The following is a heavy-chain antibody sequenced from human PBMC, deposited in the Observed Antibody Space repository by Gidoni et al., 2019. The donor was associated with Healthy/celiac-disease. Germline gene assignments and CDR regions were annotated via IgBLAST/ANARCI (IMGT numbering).Heavy chain of an antibody. V-gene: IGHV3-23*01. J-gene: IGHJ4*02. CDR2: ISGSGGST. CDR3: AKDGAYSSSWYGLFDY. D-gene: IGHD6-13*01. CDR1: GFTLSSYA. Sequence: EVQLLESGGGLVQPGGSLRLSCAASGFTLSSYAMSWVRQAPGKGLEWVSAISGSGGSTYYADSVKGRFTISRDNSKNTLYLQMNSLRAEDTAVYYCAKDGAYSSSWYGLFDYWGQGTLVTVSS.